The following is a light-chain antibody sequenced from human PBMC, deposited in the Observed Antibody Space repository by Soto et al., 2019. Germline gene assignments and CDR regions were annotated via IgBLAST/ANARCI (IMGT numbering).Light chain of an antibody. V-gene: IGKV1-5*01. CDR3: RQYYTHSGT. J-gene: IGKJ1*01. CDR1: QTVNAW. Sequence: DIQMTQSPSTLSASLGDRVTITCRASQTVNAWLAWYQHKPGKAPKPLIYDSSILESGVPARFRGSGSGAEFILTLSRLQPDDFESYYCRQYYTHSGTCGQGTKVE. CDR2: DSS.